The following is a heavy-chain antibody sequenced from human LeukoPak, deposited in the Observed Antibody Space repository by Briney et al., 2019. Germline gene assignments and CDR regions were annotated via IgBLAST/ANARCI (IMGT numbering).Heavy chain of an antibody. J-gene: IGHJ4*02. CDR1: GGSFSGYY. Sequence: SETLSLTCAVYGGSFSGYYWSWIRQPPGKGLEWIGYIYYSGSSNYNPSLKSRVTISVDTSKNQISLKLSSVTAADTAVYYCARANRYDLYFDYWGQGTLVTVSS. CDR3: ARANRYDLYFDY. CDR2: IYYSGSS. V-gene: IGHV4-59*01. D-gene: IGHD5-12*01.